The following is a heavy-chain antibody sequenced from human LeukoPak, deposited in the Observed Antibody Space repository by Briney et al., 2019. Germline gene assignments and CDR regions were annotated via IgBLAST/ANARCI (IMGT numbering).Heavy chain of an antibody. Sequence: GGSLRLSCAASGFTFGSYSMNWVRQAPGKGLEWVSSISSSSSYIYYADSVKGRFTISRDNAKNSLYLQMNSLRAEDTAVYYCARDRAMVRGVIDYWGQGTLVTASS. CDR3: ARDRAMVRGVIDY. CDR1: GFTFGSYS. D-gene: IGHD3-10*01. J-gene: IGHJ4*02. CDR2: ISSSSSYI. V-gene: IGHV3-21*01.